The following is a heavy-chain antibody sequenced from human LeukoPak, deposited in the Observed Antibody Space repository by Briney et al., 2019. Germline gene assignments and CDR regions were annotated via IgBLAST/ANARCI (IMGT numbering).Heavy chain of an antibody. CDR2: IIPIFGTA. CDR3: ARGVPNRYYYYGMDV. CDR1: GGTFSSYA. Sequence: GASVKVSCTASGGTFSSYAISWVRQAPGQGLEWMGGIIPIFGTANYAQKFQGRVTITADESTSTAYMELSSLRSEDTAVYYCARGVPNRYYYYGMDVWGQGTTVTVSS. D-gene: IGHD2-2*01. J-gene: IGHJ6*02. V-gene: IGHV1-69*13.